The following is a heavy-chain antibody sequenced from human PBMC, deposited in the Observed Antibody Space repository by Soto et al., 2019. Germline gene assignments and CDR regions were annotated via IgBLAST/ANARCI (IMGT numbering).Heavy chain of an antibody. CDR2: IFNGGNT. D-gene: IGHD3-16*01. CDR1: GGSISSSTYY. J-gene: IGHJ4*02. Sequence: SETLSLTCTVSGGSISSSTYYWGWMRQPPGKGLEWIAYIFNGGNTYYNPSLKSRVTISVDTSKNQFSLKLNSVTAADTAVYYCARDRVMLTFGGASEEWGIDSWGQGTLVTVSS. V-gene: IGHV4-39*07. CDR3: ARDRVMLTFGGASEEWGIDS.